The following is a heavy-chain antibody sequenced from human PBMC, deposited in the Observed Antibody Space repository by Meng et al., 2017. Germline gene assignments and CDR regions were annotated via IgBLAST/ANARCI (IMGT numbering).Heavy chain of an antibody. V-gene: IGHV1-69*02. CDR2: IIPILGIA. CDR3: ATIYSYGHLYYYYYYGMDV. D-gene: IGHD5-18*01. Sequence: SVKVSCKASGGTFSSYTISWVRQAPGQGLEWMGRIIPILGIANYAQKFQGRVTITADKSTSTAYMELSSLRSEDTAVYYCATIYSYGHLYYYYYYGMDVWGQGTTVTVSS. CDR1: GGTFSSYT. J-gene: IGHJ6*02.